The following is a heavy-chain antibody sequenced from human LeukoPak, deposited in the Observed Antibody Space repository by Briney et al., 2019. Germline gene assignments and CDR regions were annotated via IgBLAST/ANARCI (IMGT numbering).Heavy chain of an antibody. CDR3: SIVVVPAASDAFDI. V-gene: IGHV1-18*01. CDR1: GYTFTSYG. Sequence: SVKVSCKASGYTFTSYGISWVRQAPGQGLEWMGWISAYNGNTNYAQKFQGRVTMTRDTSISTAYMELSRLRSDDTAVYYCSIVVVPAASDAFDIWGQGTMVTVSS. CDR2: ISAYNGNT. J-gene: IGHJ3*02. D-gene: IGHD2-2*01.